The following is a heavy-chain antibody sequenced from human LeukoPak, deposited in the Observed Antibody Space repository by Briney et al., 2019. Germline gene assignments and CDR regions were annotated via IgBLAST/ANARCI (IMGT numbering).Heavy chain of an antibody. CDR1: GFTFSSYA. V-gene: IGHV3-30*04. Sequence: GRSLRLSCAASGFTFSSYAMYWVRQAPGKGLEWVALISFDGRNKYYVDSVKGRFSISRDNSQNTLYLQMNSLRAEDTAVYFCARDAWEFHYYLGYWGQGTLVTVSS. D-gene: IGHD1-26*01. CDR3: ARDAWEFHYYLGY. J-gene: IGHJ4*02. CDR2: ISFDGRNK.